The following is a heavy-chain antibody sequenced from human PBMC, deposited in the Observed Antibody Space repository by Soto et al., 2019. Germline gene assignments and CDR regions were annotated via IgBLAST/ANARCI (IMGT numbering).Heavy chain of an antibody. CDR1: GFTFSSSF. J-gene: IGHJ4*02. D-gene: IGHD6-19*01. CDR3: ARYFRGSGRYFFDY. CDR2: INQDGGGT. V-gene: IGHV3-7*03. Sequence: PGGSLRLSCVASGFTFSSSFMGWVRQAPGKGLEWVANINQDGGGTYYVYSVQGRFTISRDNAKDSLFLQLNSLRGEDTAVYYCARYFRGSGRYFFDYWGQGTLVTVSS.